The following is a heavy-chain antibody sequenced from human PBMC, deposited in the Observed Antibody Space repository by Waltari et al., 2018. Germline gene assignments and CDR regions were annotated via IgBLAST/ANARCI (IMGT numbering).Heavy chain of an antibody. CDR1: GGSVSSGGYS. Sequence: QVQLQESGPGLVTPSQTLSLTCTVSGGSVSSGGYSWCWIRQPPGKGLEWIGYIYYSGSTYYNPSLKSRVTISVDTSKNQFSLKLSSVTAADTAVYYCARLNYYDSSGYLDYWGQGTLVTVSS. J-gene: IGHJ4*02. V-gene: IGHV4-30-4*07. D-gene: IGHD3-22*01. CDR3: ARLNYYDSSGYLDY. CDR2: IYYSGST.